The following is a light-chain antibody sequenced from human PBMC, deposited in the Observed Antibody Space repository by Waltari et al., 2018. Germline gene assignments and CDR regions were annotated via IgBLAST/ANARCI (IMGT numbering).Light chain of an antibody. V-gene: IGKV2-28*01. CDR2: LGS. Sequence: DIVMTQSPLSLPVTPGEPASIFCRSSRRLLHSNGYNYLDWYLQKPGQSPQLLIYLGSNRASGVPDRFSGSGSGTDFTLKISRVEAEDVGVYYCMQALQAPLTFGGGTKVEIK. CDR1: RRLLHSNGYNY. J-gene: IGKJ4*01. CDR3: MQALQAPLT.